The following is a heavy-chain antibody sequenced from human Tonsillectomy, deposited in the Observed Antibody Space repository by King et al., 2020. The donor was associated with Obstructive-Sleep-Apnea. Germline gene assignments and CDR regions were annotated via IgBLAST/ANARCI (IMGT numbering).Heavy chain of an antibody. Sequence: VQLQESGPGLVKPSETLSLTCSVSGDSISNYCWSWIRQPPGKGLEWIGYMYYSGSTNYNPSLKSRVTISVDTSKNQLSLNLNSVTAADTAVYYCARCPYYNILTGYYIGPFDIWRQGTMVTVPS. CDR2: MYYSGST. J-gene: IGHJ3*02. V-gene: IGHV4-59*08. CDR1: GDSISNYC. CDR3: ARCPYYNILTGYYIGPFDI. D-gene: IGHD3-9*01.